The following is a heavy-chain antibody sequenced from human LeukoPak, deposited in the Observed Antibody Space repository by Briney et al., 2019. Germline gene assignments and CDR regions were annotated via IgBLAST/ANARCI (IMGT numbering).Heavy chain of an antibody. CDR2: ISYDGSNK. J-gene: IGHJ6*02. CDR3: ARTRSSGWYEGPYYGMDV. CDR1: GFTFSSDG. D-gene: IGHD6-19*01. Sequence: PGGSLRLSWAASGFTFSSDGMDGVGQAPGKGREGVALISYDGSNKYYADSVKGRFTISRDNSKNTLYLQMNSLRAEDTAVYYCARTRSSGWYEGPYYGMDVWGQGTTVTVSS. V-gene: IGHV3-30-3*01.